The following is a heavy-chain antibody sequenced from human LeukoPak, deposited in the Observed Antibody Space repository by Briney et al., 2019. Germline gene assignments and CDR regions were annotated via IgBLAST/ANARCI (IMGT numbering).Heavy chain of an antibody. Sequence: SETLSLTCTVSGYSISSGYYWGWIRQPPGKGLEWIGSIYRSGSTYYNPSLKSRVTISVDTSKNQFSLKLSSVTAADTAVYYCARVGPLRMIEWELRGTFDIWGQGTMVTVSP. CDR2: IYRSGST. D-gene: IGHD1-26*01. J-gene: IGHJ3*02. V-gene: IGHV4-38-2*02. CDR3: ARVGPLRMIEWELRGTFDI. CDR1: GYSISSGYY.